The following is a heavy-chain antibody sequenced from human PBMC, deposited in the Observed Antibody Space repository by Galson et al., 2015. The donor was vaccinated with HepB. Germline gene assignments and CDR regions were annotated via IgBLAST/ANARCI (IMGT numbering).Heavy chain of an antibody. CDR2: IVVASGST. V-gene: IGHV1-58*01. Sequence: SVKVSCKAAGFTLTRSAVQWVRQARGQRLEWIGWIVVASGSTNYAQKFHERVTITRDMSTGTAYMDLSSLRSDDTAVYYCAADTASYCGGDCYSAWGQGTLGTVSS. J-gene: IGHJ5*02. D-gene: IGHD2-21*02. CDR1: GFTLTRSA. CDR3: AADTASYCGGDCYSA.